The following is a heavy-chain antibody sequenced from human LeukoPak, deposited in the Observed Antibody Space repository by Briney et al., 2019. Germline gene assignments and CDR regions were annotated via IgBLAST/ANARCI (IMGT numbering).Heavy chain of an antibody. CDR1: VCTISPYY. CDR3: ARGGDPGNWYFDL. V-gene: IGHV4-4*07. D-gene: IGHD3-3*01. J-gene: IGHJ2*01. Sequence: SETLSLTCTVSVCTISPYYWSWIRQPAGKGLEWIGRIYTSGSTNYNPSLKSRVTMSVETSKNQFSLKLSSATAADTAVYYCARGGDPGNWYFDLWGRGTLVTVSS. CDR2: IYTSGST.